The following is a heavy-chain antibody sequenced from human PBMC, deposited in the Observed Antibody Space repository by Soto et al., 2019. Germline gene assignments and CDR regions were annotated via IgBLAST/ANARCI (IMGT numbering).Heavy chain of an antibody. Sequence: SETLSLTCTVSGGSISSYYWSWILQPPGKGLEWIGDTYYSGSTNYNPSLKSRVTISVDTSKNQFSLQLSALTAANKAVYFGERGRHCITMVRGGFNCFDPWGRGTLVTVSS. CDR2: TYYSGST. D-gene: IGHD3-10*01. CDR3: ERGRHCITMVRGGFNCFDP. V-gene: IGHV4-59*12. CDR1: GGSISSYY. J-gene: IGHJ5*02.